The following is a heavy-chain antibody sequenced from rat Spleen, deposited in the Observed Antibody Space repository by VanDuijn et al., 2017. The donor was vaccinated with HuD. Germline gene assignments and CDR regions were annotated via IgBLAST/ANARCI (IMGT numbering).Heavy chain of an antibody. D-gene: IGHD1-12*03. V-gene: IGHV5-31*01. J-gene: IGHJ3*01. Sequence: EVQLVESGGGLVQPGRSLKLSCVASGFTFNNYWMTWIRQAPGKGLEWVASISTSGGSTYYRDSVKGRFTISRDNAKSTLYLQMNSLRSEDTATYYCTRGWLSPYNWFAYWGQGTLVTVSS. CDR2: ISTSGGST. CDR1: GFTFNNYW. CDR3: TRGWLSPYNWFAY.